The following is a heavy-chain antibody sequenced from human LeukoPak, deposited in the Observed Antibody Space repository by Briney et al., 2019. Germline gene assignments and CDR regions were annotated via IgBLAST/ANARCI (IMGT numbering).Heavy chain of an antibody. V-gene: IGHV3-64*01. Sequence: PGGSLRLSCAASGFTFSSYAMHWVRQAPGKGLEYVSAISSNGGSTYYANSVKGRFTISRDNSKNTLYLQMGSLRAEDMAVYWCVRAYCSSTSCYVFDYWGQGTLVTVSS. CDR3: VRAYCSSTSCYVFDY. J-gene: IGHJ4*02. CDR1: GFTFSSYA. CDR2: ISSNGGST. D-gene: IGHD2-2*01.